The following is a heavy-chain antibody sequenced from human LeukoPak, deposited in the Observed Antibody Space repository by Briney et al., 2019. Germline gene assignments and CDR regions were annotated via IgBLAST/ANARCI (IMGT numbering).Heavy chain of an antibody. Sequence: GGSLRLSCAASGFTFSGYAMHWVRQAPGKGLEWVAVISYDGSNKSYADSVKGRFSISRDNSKNTLYLQMNSLRPEDTALYYCADGDADYYDSSAYYSWGQGTLVTVSS. D-gene: IGHD3-22*01. CDR3: ADGDADYYDSSAYYS. CDR1: GFTFSGYA. J-gene: IGHJ4*02. V-gene: IGHV3-30*04. CDR2: ISYDGSNK.